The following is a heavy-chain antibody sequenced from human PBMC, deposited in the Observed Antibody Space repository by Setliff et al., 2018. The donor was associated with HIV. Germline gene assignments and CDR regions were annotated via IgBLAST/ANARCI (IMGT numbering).Heavy chain of an antibody. V-gene: IGHV1-2*02. CDR2: INPNSGGT. D-gene: IGHD3-22*01. CDR3: ATHTYYYDSSGYYFDAFDI. CDR1: GYTFTGYY. J-gene: IGHJ3*02. Sequence: GASVKVSCKASGYTFTGYYMHWVRQAPGQGLEWMGWINPNSGGTNYAQKFQGRVTMTRDTSISTAYMELSRLRSDDTAVYYCATHTYYYDSSGYYFDAFDIWGQGTMVTVSS.